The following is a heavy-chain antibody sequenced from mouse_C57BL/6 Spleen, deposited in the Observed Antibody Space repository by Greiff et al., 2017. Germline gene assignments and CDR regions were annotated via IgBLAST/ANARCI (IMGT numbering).Heavy chain of an antibody. J-gene: IGHJ4*01. Sequence: QVHVKQPGAELVLPGASVKLSCKASGYTFTSYWMHWVKQRPGQGLEWIGEVDPYDSYTNYNQKFKGKSTLTVDKSSSTAYMQLTSLTSEDSAVYYCAKGRYGYDWAIDNWGQGTSVTVSS. CDR1: GYTFTSYW. CDR3: AKGRYGYDWAIDN. CDR2: VDPYDSYT. D-gene: IGHD2-2*01. V-gene: IGHV1-69*01.